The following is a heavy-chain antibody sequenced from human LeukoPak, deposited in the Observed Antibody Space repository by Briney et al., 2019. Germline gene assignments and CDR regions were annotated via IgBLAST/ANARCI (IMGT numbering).Heavy chain of an antibody. J-gene: IGHJ3*02. CDR3: VTTTSAYDI. CDR1: GFTFSDYY. Sequence: PGGSLRLSCAASGFTFSDYYMSWIRQAPGQGLEWVSYISSSGSTIYYADSVKGRFTISRDNAKNSLYLQMNSLRAEDTAIYYCVTTTSAYDIWGQGTLVTVSS. V-gene: IGHV3-11*01. CDR2: ISSSGSTI. D-gene: IGHD1-1*01.